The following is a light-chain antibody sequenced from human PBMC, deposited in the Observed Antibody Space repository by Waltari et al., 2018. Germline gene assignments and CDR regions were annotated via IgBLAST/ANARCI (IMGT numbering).Light chain of an antibody. CDR1: SSDVGAYNY. J-gene: IGLJ1*01. CDR3: SSFTTSAIYV. CDR2: DVS. V-gene: IGLV2-14*03. Sequence: QSALTQPASVSGSPGQSITISCTGTSSDVGAYNYVSWYQQHPGKAPNLDIYDVSKRHSGVSARFSGSKSGNTASLTISGLQAEDEADYYCSSFTTSAIYVFGSVTKVTVL.